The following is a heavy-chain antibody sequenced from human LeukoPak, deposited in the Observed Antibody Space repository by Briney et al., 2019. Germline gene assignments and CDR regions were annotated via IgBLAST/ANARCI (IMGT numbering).Heavy chain of an antibody. J-gene: IGHJ6*02. CDR3: ARAPVYYYDSSGYYGTYYYYGMDV. CDR1: GGSISSGDYY. Sequence: SETLSLTCTVSGGSISSGDYYWSWIRQPPGKGLEWIGYIYYSGSTYYNPSLKSRVTISVDTSKNQFSLKLSSVTAADTAVYYCARAPVYYYDSSGYYGTYYYYGMDVWGQGTTVTVSS. CDR2: IYYSGST. V-gene: IGHV4-30-4*01. D-gene: IGHD3-22*01.